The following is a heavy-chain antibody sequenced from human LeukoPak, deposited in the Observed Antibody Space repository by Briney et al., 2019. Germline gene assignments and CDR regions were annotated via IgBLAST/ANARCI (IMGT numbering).Heavy chain of an antibody. J-gene: IGHJ4*02. D-gene: IGHD3-22*01. CDR1: GFTFSSYS. CDR2: INSDGSST. CDR3: ARASSYYYDSSGYFDY. Sequence: GGSLRLSCAASGFTFSSYSMNWVRQAPGKGLVWVSRINSDGSSTSYADSVKGRFTISRDNAKNTLYLQMNSLRAEDTAVYYCARASSYYYDSSGYFDYWGQGTLVTVSS. V-gene: IGHV3-74*01.